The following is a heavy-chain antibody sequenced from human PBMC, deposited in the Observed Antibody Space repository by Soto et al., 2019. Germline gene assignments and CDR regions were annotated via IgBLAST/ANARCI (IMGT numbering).Heavy chain of an antibody. J-gene: IGHJ4*02. CDR2: VIPMFGTA. CDR3: ARGDDILARRGDYFDY. D-gene: IGHD6-6*01. CDR1: GGTFNSYG. V-gene: IGHV1-69*06. Sequence: QVQLVQSGAEVKKPGSSVKVSCKASGGTFNSYGFNWVRQAPGQGLEWMGGVIPMFGTANYAQKFQGRVTITADNSTSISYMEVKRLRSEDTAVYYCARGDDILARRGDYFDYWGQGTQVTVSS.